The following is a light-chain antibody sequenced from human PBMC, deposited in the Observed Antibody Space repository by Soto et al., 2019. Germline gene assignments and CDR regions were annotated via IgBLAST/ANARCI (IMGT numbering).Light chain of an antibody. CDR3: QQYNSFWT. CDR2: KAS. Sequence: DIQMTQAPSTLSASVGDRVTITCRASQSISSWLAWYQQKQGKAPKLLIYKASSLESGVPSRFSGSGSGTEFTLTLSSLQPDDFASYYCQQYNSFWTFGQGTKVDIK. V-gene: IGKV1-5*03. J-gene: IGKJ1*01. CDR1: QSISSW.